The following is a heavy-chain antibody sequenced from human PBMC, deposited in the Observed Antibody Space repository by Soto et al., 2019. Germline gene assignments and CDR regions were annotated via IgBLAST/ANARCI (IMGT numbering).Heavy chain of an antibody. D-gene: IGHD6-6*01. CDR3: ARYLSIAALGHTPHAAEYYYYGMDV. CDR1: GGTFSSYA. CDR2: IIPIFGTA. V-gene: IGHV1-69*01. Sequence: QVQLVQSGAEVKKPGSSVKVSCKASGGTFSSYAISWVRQAPGQGLEWMGGIIPIFGTANYAQKCQGRATITADESTSTAYMELSSLGSEDTAGYYCARYLSIAALGHTPHAAEYYYYGMDVWGQGPTVTVSS. J-gene: IGHJ6*02.